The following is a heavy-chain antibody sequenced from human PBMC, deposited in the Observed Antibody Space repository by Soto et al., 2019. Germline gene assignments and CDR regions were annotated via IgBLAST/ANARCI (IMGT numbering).Heavy chain of an antibody. CDR1: GYTFTSYY. V-gene: IGHV1-46*01. D-gene: IGHD4-17*01. CDR2: INPSGGST. J-gene: IGHJ3*02. CDR3: ARRRRYGGNSGDAFDI. Sequence: ASVKVSCKASGYTFTSYYMHWVRQAPGQGLAWMGIINPSGGSTSYAQKFQGRVTMTRDTSTSTVYMELSSLRSEDTAVYYCARRRRYGGNSGDAFDIWGQGTMVTVS.